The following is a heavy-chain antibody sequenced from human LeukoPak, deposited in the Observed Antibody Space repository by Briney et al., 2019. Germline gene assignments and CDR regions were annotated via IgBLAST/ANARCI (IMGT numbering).Heavy chain of an antibody. D-gene: IGHD2/OR15-2a*01. V-gene: IGHV5-51*01. CDR2: IFPGDSDS. CDR1: GYRFSTSW. Sequence: GESLKISCKGSGYRFSTSWIGWVRQMPGKGLEWMGMIFPGDSDSRYSPSFQGQVNMTVDTSINTAYLQWNSLKASDSATYYCARQGNYFDSWGQGTLVTVSA. CDR3: ARQGNYFDS. J-gene: IGHJ4*02.